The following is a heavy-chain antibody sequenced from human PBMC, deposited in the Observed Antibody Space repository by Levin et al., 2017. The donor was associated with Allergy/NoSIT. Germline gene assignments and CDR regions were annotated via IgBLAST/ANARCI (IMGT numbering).Heavy chain of an antibody. D-gene: IGHD2-2*02. CDR2: IDPSDSYT. CDR3: ARRYCSSTSCYRGPFDY. CDR1: GYSFTSYW. Sequence: GESLKISCKGSGYSFTSYWISWVRQMPGKGLEWMGRIDPSDSYTNYSPSFQGHVTISADKSISTAYLQLSSLKASDTAMYYCARRYCSSTSCYRGPFDYWGQGTLVTVSS. J-gene: IGHJ4*02. V-gene: IGHV5-10-1*01.